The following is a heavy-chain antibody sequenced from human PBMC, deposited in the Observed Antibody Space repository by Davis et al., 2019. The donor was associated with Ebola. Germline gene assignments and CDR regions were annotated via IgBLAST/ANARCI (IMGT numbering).Heavy chain of an antibody. V-gene: IGHV3-30*03. J-gene: IGHJ4*02. D-gene: IGHD6-6*01. CDR2: IFFDGSET. Sequence: PGGSLRLSFQASGFTFSRYGMHWVRQAPGKGPEWLTYIFFDGSETFYTDSVKGRFTISRDNSKNTLYLQMGRLRSDDTAMYYCVRDFFEFSSSSFSDSWGQGTLVTVSS. CDR3: VRDFFEFSSSSFSDS. CDR1: GFTFSRYG.